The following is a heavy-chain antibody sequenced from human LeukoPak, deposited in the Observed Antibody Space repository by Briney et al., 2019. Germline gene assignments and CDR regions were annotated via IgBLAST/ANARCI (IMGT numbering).Heavy chain of an antibody. CDR2: VFHSGTT. J-gene: IGHJ5*02. CDR1: GYSINSGYY. Sequence: SETLSLTCSVSGYSINSGYYWGWIRQSPGKGLEWIGAVFHSGTTFYNPSLKSRLTLLLDTARNHFSLNLHSVTAADTAVYYCVRAQTYNWNPGWFDLWGQGTLVTVSS. D-gene: IGHD1-20*01. CDR3: VRAQTYNWNPGWFDL. V-gene: IGHV4-38-2*02.